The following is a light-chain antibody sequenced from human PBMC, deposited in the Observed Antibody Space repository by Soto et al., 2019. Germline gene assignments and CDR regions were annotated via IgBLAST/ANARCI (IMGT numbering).Light chain of an antibody. V-gene: IGKV3-20*01. CDR3: QHYGTSPT. CDR1: QGVSSAY. J-gene: IGKJ4*01. Sequence: EIVLTQSPGTLSLSPGERVTLSCRASQGVSSAYLAWYHQKPGQAPRLLIFGASSRATGIPDRFTGTGSGTDFTLTISRLEPEDFAVYFCQHYGTSPTFGGGTKVEIK. CDR2: GAS.